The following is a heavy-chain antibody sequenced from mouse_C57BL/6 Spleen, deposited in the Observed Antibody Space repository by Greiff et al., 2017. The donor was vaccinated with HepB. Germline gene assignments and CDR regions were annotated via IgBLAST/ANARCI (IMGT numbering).Heavy chain of an antibody. V-gene: IGHV1-66*01. D-gene: IGHD2-2*01. CDR3: ARGAMVTAWYFEV. J-gene: IGHJ1*03. Sequence: QVQLQQSGPELVKPGASVKISCKASGYSFTSYYIHWVKQRPGQGLEWIGWIYPGSGNTKYNEKFKGKATLTADTSSSTAYMQLSSLTSEDSAVYYCARGAMVTAWYFEVWGTGTTVTVSS. CDR2: IYPGSGNT. CDR1: GYSFTSYY.